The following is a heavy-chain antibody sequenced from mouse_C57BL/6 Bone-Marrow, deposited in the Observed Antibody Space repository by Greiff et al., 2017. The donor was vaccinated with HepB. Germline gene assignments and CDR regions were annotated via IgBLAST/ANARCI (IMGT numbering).Heavy chain of an antibody. V-gene: IGHV5-17*01. CDR1: GFTFSDYG. Sequence: EVKLVESGGGLVKPGGSLKLSCAASGFTFSDYGMHWVRQAPEKGLEWVAYISSGSSTIYYADTVKGRFTISRDNAKNTLFLQMTSLRSEDTAVYYCATYYYAMDYWGQGTSVTVSS. J-gene: IGHJ4*01. CDR3: ATYYYAMDY. CDR2: ISSGSSTI.